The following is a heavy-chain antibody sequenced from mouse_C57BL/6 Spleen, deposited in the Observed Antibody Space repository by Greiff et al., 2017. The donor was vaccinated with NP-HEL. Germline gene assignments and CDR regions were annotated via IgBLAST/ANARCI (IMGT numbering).Heavy chain of an antibody. CDR1: GYTFTDYE. CDR2: IDPETGGT. J-gene: IGHJ3*01. V-gene: IGHV1-15*01. D-gene: IGHD2-1*01. Sequence: VKLMESGAELVRPGASVTLSCKASGYTFTDYEMHWVKQTPVHGLEWIGAIDPETGGTAYNQKFKGKAILTADKSSSTAYMELRSLTSEDSAVYYCTRALYGNGAYWGQGTLVTVSA. CDR3: TRALYGNGAY.